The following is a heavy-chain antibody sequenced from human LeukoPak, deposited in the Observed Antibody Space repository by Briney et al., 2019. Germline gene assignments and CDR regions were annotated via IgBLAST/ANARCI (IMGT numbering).Heavy chain of an antibody. V-gene: IGHV4-4*07. J-gene: IGHJ5*02. CDR3: ARGGDYGSGSYLVVDP. D-gene: IGHD3-10*01. Sequence: SETLSLTCTVSGGSISSYYWSWIRQPAEKGLEWIGRIYSSGSTNYKSSLKSRIRMSVDTSKNQFSLRLSSVTAADTAVYYCARGGDYGSGSYLVVDPWGQGTLVTVSS. CDR1: GGSISSYY. CDR2: IYSSGST.